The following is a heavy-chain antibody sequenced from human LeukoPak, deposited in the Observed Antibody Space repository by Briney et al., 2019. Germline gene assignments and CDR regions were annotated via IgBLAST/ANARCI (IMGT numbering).Heavy chain of an antibody. CDR2: IIAMSGKT. CDR3: ASRIWGFDF. D-gene: IGHD3-16*01. J-gene: IGHJ4*02. V-gene: IGHV1-69*01. Sequence: SSVKVSCKASGGPFSHYALTWVRQAPGQGLEWMGGIIAMSGKTNYGQRLQGRITITADASTSTAYMALSTLRSDDTAVYYCASRIWGFDFWGQGTLVTASS. CDR1: GGPFSHYA.